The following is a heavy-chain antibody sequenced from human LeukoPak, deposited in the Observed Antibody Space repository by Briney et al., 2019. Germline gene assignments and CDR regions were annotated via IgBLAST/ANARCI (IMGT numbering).Heavy chain of an antibody. D-gene: IGHD1-20*01. V-gene: IGHV3-23*01. Sequence: GGSLRLSCAASGFTFSSHAISWVRQAPGKGLEWVSAISGGGGSTYYADSVKGRFTISRDNSKNTLYLQMNSLRAEDTAVYYCAKALTGRLRWDYFDYWGQGTLVTVSS. CDR2: ISGGGGST. CDR3: AKALTGRLRWDYFDY. CDR1: GFTFSSHA. J-gene: IGHJ4*02.